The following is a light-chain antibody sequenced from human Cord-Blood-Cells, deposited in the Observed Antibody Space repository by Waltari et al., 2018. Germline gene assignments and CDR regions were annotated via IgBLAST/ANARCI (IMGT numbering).Light chain of an antibody. CDR2: DVS. CDR1: SSDVGGYNY. V-gene: IGLV2-14*01. CDR3: SSYTSSSSYV. Sequence: QSALTQPASVSGSPGQSITISCTGTSSDVGGYNYVSWYHQHPGKAPKLMIYDVSNLPAGVSNRFAGSKSGNTASLTISGPQAADEAEYYCSSYTSSSSYVFGTGNKFTVL. J-gene: IGLJ1*01.